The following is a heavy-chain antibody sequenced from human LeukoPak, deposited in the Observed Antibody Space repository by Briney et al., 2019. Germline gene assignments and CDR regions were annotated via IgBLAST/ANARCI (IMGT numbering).Heavy chain of an antibody. Sequence: ASVRVSCKASGYTFTGYYTHWVRQAPGQGLEWMGWINPNSGGTNYAQKFQGRVTMTRDTSISTAYMELSGLRSDDTAVYFCARSSTIPRFNWFDPWGQGTLVTVSS. J-gene: IGHJ5*02. CDR1: GYTFTGYY. D-gene: IGHD5-24*01. CDR2: INPNSGGT. V-gene: IGHV1-2*02. CDR3: ARSSTIPRFNWFDP.